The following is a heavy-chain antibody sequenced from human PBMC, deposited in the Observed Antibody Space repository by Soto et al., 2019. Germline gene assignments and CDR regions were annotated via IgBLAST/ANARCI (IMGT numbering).Heavy chain of an antibody. CDR1: GYTFSSYG. D-gene: IGHD2-2*01. J-gene: IGHJ6*03. Sequence: ASVKVSCKASGYTFSSYGISWVRQAPGQGLEWMGWISTYNGNTKYAQKLQGRVTMTTDTSTSTAYMEVRSLRSDDTAVYYCARESPPRIDVVVPAAPLTDYYYYYMDVWGKGTTVTVSS. V-gene: IGHV1-18*01. CDR2: ISTYNGNT. CDR3: ARESPPRIDVVVPAAPLTDYYYYYMDV.